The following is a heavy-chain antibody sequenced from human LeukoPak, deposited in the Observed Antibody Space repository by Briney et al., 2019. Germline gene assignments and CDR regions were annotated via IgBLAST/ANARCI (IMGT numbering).Heavy chain of an antibody. CDR2: ISAYNGDT. Sequence: ASVKVSCKASGYTFSSYGISWVRQAPGQGLEWMGWISAYNGDTNYVQKLQGRVTMTTDTSTSTAYMELRSLRSDDTAMYYCARISEYQLLWYFDYWGQGTLVTVSS. J-gene: IGHJ4*02. D-gene: IGHD2-2*01. CDR3: ARISEYQLLWYFDY. CDR1: GYTFSSYG. V-gene: IGHV1-18*04.